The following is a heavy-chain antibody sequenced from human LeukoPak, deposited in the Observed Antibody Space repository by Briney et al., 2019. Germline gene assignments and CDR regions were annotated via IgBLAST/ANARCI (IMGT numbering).Heavy chain of an antibody. CDR2: ISYDGSNK. CDR3: AKSSKRGYSYGLREYYFDY. V-gene: IGHV3-30*18. D-gene: IGHD5-18*01. CDR1: GFTFSSYA. Sequence: GRSLRLSCAASGFTFSSYAMHWVRQAPGKGLEWVAVISYDGSNKYYADSVKGRFTISRDNSKNTLYLQMNSLRAEDTAVYYCAKSSKRGYSYGLREYYFDYWGQGTLVTVSS. J-gene: IGHJ4*02.